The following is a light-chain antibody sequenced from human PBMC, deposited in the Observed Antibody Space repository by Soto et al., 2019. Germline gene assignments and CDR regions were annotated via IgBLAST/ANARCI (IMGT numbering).Light chain of an antibody. V-gene: IGKV3-11*01. CDR2: SAS. CDR3: QQRTNWPPT. Sequence: EIVLTQSPATLSLSPGERATLSCRASQSVRNDLVWYHQKPGQAPRVLIYSASNRATGIPARFSGSGSGTDFNLTISSLEPEDFAAYYCQQRTNWPPTFGGGAKVEMK. J-gene: IGKJ4*01. CDR1: QSVRND.